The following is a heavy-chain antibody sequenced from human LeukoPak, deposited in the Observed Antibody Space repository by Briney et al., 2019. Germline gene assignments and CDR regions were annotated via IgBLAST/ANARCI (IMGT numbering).Heavy chain of an antibody. CDR1: GGTFSSYA. CDR3: ADYPTSGSAH. J-gene: IGHJ4*02. Sequence: ASVKVSCKASGGTFSSYAISWVRQAPGQGLEWMGGIIPIFGTANYAQKFQGRVTITADESTSTAYMELSSLRSEDTAVYYCADYPTSGSAHWGQGTVVTVSS. V-gene: IGHV1-69*13. D-gene: IGHD1-26*01. CDR2: IIPIFGTA.